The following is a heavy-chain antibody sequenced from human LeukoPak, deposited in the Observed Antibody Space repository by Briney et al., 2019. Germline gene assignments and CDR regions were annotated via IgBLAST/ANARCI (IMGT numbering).Heavy chain of an antibody. CDR1: GGSISSSSYY. V-gene: IGHV4-39*01. D-gene: IGHD6-13*01. CDR2: IYYSGST. CDR3: ARQRSGAAAAYNFDY. Sequence: SETLSLTCTVSGGSISSSSYYWGWIRQPPGKGLEWIGSIYYSGSTYYNPSLKSRVTISVDTTKNQFSLKLSSVTAADTAVYYCARQRSGAAAAYNFDYWGQGTLVTVSS. J-gene: IGHJ4*02.